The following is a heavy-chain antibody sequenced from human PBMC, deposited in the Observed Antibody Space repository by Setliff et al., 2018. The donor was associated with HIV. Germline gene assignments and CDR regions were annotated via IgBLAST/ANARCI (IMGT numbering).Heavy chain of an antibody. D-gene: IGHD3-9*01. V-gene: IGHV4-34*01. CDR3: ARQTWEYYDTLTGYYRSPKNFDS. Sequence: KPSETLSLTCAVYGGSFSGYYWSWIRQPPGKGLEWIGTISYTGSTYYDPSLKSRVTISLDTSKNQFFLKLSSVTAPDTAIYYCARQTWEYYDTLTGYYRSPKNFDSWGQGTLVTVSS. CDR1: GGSFSGYY. J-gene: IGHJ4*02. CDR2: ISYTGST.